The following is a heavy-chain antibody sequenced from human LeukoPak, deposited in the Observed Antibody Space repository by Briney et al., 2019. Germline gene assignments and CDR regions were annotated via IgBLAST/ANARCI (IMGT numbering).Heavy chain of an antibody. CDR3: AVVYYDILTGYYSTLYYYGMDV. J-gene: IGHJ6*02. CDR1: GYTFTSYA. V-gene: IGHV7-4-1*02. Sequence: ASVKVSCKASGYTFTSYAMNWVRQAPGQGLEWMGWISTNTGNPTYAQGFTGRFVFSLDTSVSTAYLQISSLKAEDTAVYYCAVVYYDILTGYYSTLYYYGMDVWGQGTTVTVSS. CDR2: ISTNTGNP. D-gene: IGHD3-9*01.